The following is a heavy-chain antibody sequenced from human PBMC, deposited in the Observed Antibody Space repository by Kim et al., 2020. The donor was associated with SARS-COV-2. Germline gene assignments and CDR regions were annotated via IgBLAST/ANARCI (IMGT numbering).Heavy chain of an antibody. V-gene: IGHV3-23*01. CDR3: MKGGWGWIWDH. Sequence: GGSLRLSCTTSGFTFIGHAMSWVRQAPEQGLEWVSSIDGSDGTTYYVDSVKGRFTISRDDAKKTRYLQMRALRADDTATYYCMKGGWGWIWDHWGQGTLVTVSS. D-gene: IGHD2-2*03. CDR2: IDGSDGTT. J-gene: IGHJ4*02. CDR1: GFTFIGHA.